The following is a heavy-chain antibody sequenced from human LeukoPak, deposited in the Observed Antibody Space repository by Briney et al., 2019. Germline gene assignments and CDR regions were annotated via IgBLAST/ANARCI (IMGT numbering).Heavy chain of an antibody. CDR2: INSDGTLT. V-gene: IGHV3-74*01. Sequence: PGGSLRLSCAASGFTFSSYAMHWVRQLPGKGLVWVSRINSDGTLTTNADSVKGRFTTSRDNAKNMLFLQMNSLRADDTAVYYCVRNIGTDWGQGTLVTVST. CDR3: VRNIGTD. J-gene: IGHJ4*02. CDR1: GFTFSSYA. D-gene: IGHD1-14*01.